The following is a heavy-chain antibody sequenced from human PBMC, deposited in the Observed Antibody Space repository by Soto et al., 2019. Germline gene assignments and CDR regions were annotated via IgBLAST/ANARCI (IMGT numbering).Heavy chain of an antibody. V-gene: IGHV3-23*01. CDR3: AKVRGDIVATETYYFDY. D-gene: IGHD5-12*01. CDR2: ISGSGGST. CDR1: GFTFSSYA. J-gene: IGHJ4*02. Sequence: EVQLLESGGGLVQPGGSLRLSCAASGFTFSSYAMSWVRQAPGKGLEWVSAISGSGGSTYYADSVKGRFTISRDNSKNTLYLQMNSLRAEDTAVYYCAKVRGDIVATETYYFDYWGQGTLVTVSS.